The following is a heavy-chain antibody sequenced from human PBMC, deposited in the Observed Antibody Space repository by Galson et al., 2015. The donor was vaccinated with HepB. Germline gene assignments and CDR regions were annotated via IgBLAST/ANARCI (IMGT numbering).Heavy chain of an antibody. CDR3: TTGIISDYGSGSSYGPDY. Sequence: SLRLSCAASGFTFSNAWMAWVRQAPGQGLEWVGRIKSNSNGGTTDYAAPVKGRFAISRDDSQNTLYLKMNSLRSEDTAVYYCTTGIISDYGSGSSYGPDYWGQGTLVTVSS. J-gene: IGHJ4*02. V-gene: IGHV3-15*01. CDR1: GFTFSNAW. D-gene: IGHD3-10*01. CDR2: IKSNSNGGTT.